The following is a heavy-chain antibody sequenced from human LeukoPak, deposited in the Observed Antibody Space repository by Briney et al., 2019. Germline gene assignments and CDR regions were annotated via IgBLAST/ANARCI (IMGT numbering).Heavy chain of an antibody. CDR2: INPNSGGT. CDR3: VRDYCSGGSCYDYFDY. D-gene: IGHD2-15*01. CDR1: GYTFTGYY. J-gene: IGHJ4*02. Sequence: ASVKVSCKASGYTFTGYYMHWVRQAPGQELEWMGWINPNSGGTNYAQKFQGRVTMTRDTSISTAYMELSRLRSDDTAAYYCVRDYCSGGSCYDYFDYWGQGTLVTVSS. V-gene: IGHV1-2*02.